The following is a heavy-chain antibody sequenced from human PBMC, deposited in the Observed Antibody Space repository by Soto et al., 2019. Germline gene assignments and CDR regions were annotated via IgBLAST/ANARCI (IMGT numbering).Heavy chain of an antibody. CDR3: AGGRTEYPFDI. CDR1: GGSINTAGYY. J-gene: IGHJ3*02. CDR2: IFYIGSP. D-gene: IGHD2-21*02. V-gene: IGHV4-31*03. Sequence: SETLSLTCTLSGGSINTAGYYWSLIRQHPGKGLEWIGYIFYIGSPFYNPSLKSRVTFSFDTSKNLFSLKLSSVTAADTAMYYCAGGRTEYPFDIWGQGTMVTVSS.